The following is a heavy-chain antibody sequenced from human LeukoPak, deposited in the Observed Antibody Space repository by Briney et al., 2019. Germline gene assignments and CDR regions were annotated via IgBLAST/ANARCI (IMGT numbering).Heavy chain of an antibody. V-gene: IGHV3-30*18. CDR3: AKEIVAAPEFYFDY. CDR1: GFTFSSYG. CDR2: ISYDGSNK. D-gene: IGHD5-12*01. J-gene: IGHJ4*02. Sequence: GRSLRLSCAASGFTFSSYGMHWVRQAPGKGLEWVAVISYDGSNKYYADSVKGRFTISRDNSKNTLYLQMNSLRAEDTAVYYCAKEIVAAPEFYFDYWGQGTLVTVSS.